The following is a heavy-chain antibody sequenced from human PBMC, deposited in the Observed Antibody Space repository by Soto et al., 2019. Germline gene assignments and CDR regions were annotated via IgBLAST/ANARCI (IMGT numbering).Heavy chain of an antibody. J-gene: IGHJ3*02. CDR3: ARQRANEYGDPNDALDI. CDR1: GFAVSDSY. V-gene: IGHV3-53*01. CDR2: IYAGGGT. D-gene: IGHD4-17*01. Sequence: EEQLVESGGGLIQPGGSLRLSCAASGFAVSDSYMNWVRQAPGNGLEWVSLIYAGGGTYYAGSVKGRFTISRDNSKNTLYLQMSSLRAEDTAVYYCARQRANEYGDPNDALDIWGQGTMVTVSS.